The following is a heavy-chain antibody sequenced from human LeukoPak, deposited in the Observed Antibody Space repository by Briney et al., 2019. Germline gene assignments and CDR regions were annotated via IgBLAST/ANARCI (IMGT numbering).Heavy chain of an antibody. V-gene: IGHV4-4*07. CDR1: GGSISSYY. Sequence: SSETLSLTCTVSGGSISSYYWSWIRQPAGKGLEWTGRIYTSGSTNYNPSLKSRVTMSVDTSKNQFSLKLSSVTAADTAVYYCARELYYDSSGYYYAVGAFDIWGPGTMVTVSS. CDR2: IYTSGST. D-gene: IGHD3-22*01. J-gene: IGHJ3*02. CDR3: ARELYYDSSGYYYAVGAFDI.